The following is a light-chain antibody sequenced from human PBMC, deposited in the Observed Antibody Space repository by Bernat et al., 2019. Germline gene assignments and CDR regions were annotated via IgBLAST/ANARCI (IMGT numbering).Light chain of an antibody. J-gene: IGKJ5*01. CDR3: QQLNSFPIT. V-gene: IGKV1-9*01. Sequence: DIQLTQSPSFLSASVGDRVTITCRASQVIGTYVAWYQQKPGKAPNLLIYGASTLQYGVPSRFSGSGIGTEFTLTISSLQPEDSASYYCQQLNSFPITFGQGTRLEI. CDR1: QVIGTY. CDR2: GAS.